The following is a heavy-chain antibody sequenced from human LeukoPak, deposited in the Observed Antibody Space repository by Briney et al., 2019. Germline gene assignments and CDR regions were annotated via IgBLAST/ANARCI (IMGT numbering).Heavy chain of an antibody. Sequence: GGSLRLSCAASGFTFSRKGLEWVSAIGTAGDTYYPGSVKGRFTISRDNSKNTLYLQMNSLRAEDTAVYYCAKDWVVPAAISSYYYYGMDVWGQGTTVTVSS. CDR1: GFTFS. V-gene: IGHV3-13*01. CDR2: IGTAGDT. J-gene: IGHJ6*02. D-gene: IGHD2-2*01. CDR3: AKDWVVPAAISSYYYYGMDV.